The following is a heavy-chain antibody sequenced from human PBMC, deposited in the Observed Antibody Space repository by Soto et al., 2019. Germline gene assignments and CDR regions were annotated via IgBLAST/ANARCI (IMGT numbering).Heavy chain of an antibody. V-gene: IGHV4-59*08. CDR1: GGSFSGYY. J-gene: IGHJ6*02. Sequence: SETLSLTCAVYGGSFSGYYWSWIRQPPGKGLEWIGYIYYSGSTNYNPSLKSRVTISVDTSKNQFSLKLSSVTAADTAVYYCARLPDYYDSSGYPGPYYYYYYGMDVWGQGTTVTVSS. CDR3: ARLPDYYDSSGYPGPYYYYYYGMDV. D-gene: IGHD3-22*01. CDR2: IYYSGST.